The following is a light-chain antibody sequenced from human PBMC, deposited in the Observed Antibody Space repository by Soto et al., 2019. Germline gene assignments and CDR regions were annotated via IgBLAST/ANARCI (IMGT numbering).Light chain of an antibody. CDR3: QQYYSFWGT. Sequence: DVQMTQFPSILSASVGDRATITCRASQSLNNWLAWYQQKPGKAPKLLIYKASSLESGVPSRFSGSGSGTEFTLTISSLQPDDFATYYCQQYYSFWGTFGQGTKVEIK. J-gene: IGKJ1*01. CDR1: QSLNNW. V-gene: IGKV1-5*03. CDR2: KAS.